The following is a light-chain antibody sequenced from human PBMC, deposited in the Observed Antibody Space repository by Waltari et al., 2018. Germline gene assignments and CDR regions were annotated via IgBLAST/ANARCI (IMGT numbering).Light chain of an antibody. Sequence: QSVLTQPPPVSGTPGQRVTISCSGSNSNIGSNFVNWYQQLPGKAPKLLIYNDNQGPSGVPDRFSASKSGTSAALAITGLQSEDEADYYCAVWDDSLGGVFGGGTKLTVL. CDR2: NDN. V-gene: IGLV1-44*01. CDR1: NSNIGSNF. J-gene: IGLJ3*02. CDR3: AVWDDSLGGV.